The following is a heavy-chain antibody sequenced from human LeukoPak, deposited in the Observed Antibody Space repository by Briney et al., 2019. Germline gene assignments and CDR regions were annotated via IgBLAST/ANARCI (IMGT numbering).Heavy chain of an antibody. Sequence: PGGSLRLSCAVTGFNLRTYWIHWVRHSPGRGLEWVARINGEGSRISYADSVRGRFTISRDNAKNTAYLQMNSLRAEDTALYYCARDPGYYYYGMDVWGKGTTVTVSS. CDR2: INGEGSRI. J-gene: IGHJ6*04. CDR3: ARDPGYYYYGMDV. V-gene: IGHV3-74*01. CDR1: GFNLRTYW.